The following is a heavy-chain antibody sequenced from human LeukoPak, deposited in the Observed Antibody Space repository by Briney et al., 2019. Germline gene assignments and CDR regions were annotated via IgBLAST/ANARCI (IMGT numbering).Heavy chain of an antibody. CDR3: ARGWRSKLWWFDP. CDR1: GGTFSGYY. D-gene: IGHD3-16*01. J-gene: IGHJ5*02. V-gene: IGHV4-34*01. Sequence: SETLSLTCAVYGGTFSGYYWSWIRRPPGKGLEWIGEINHSGSTNYNPSLKSRITISVDTSKNQFSLKVSSVTAADTAVYYCARGWRSKLWWFDPWGQGTLVTVSS. CDR2: INHSGST.